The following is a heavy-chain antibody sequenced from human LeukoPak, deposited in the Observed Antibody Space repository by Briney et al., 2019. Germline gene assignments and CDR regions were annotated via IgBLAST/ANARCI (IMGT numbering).Heavy chain of an antibody. V-gene: IGHV4-34*01. CDR1: GGSFSGYY. CDR2: INHGGST. J-gene: IGHJ4*02. CDR3: ARGDASGSYYPFFDS. Sequence: PSETLSLTCAVYGGSFSGYYWSWIRQPPGKGLEWIGEINHGGSTNYDPSLKSRVAISKDASKNQFSLKLSSLTAADTALYYCARGDASGSYYPFFDSWGEGTLVSVSS. D-gene: IGHD3-10*01.